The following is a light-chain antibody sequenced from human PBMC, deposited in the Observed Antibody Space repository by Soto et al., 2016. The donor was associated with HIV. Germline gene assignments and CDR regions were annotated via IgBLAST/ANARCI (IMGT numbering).Light chain of an antibody. CDR1: QSIGSW. J-gene: IGKJ3*01. CDR3: QQANSFPMFT. Sequence: DIQMTQSPSSVSASVGDRVTITCRTNQSIGSWLAWYQQKAGKAPKLLIYGAASLQSGVPPRFSGSGSGTEFTLTISSLQPEDLATYYCQQANSFPMFTFGPGTKVDIK. V-gene: IGKV1-12*01. CDR2: GAA.